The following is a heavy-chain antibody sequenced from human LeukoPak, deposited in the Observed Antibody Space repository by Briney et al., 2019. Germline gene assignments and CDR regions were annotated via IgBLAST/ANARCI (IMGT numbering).Heavy chain of an antibody. CDR3: VRALLWFGEPYFDY. J-gene: IGHJ4*02. D-gene: IGHD3-10*01. CDR2: IYYSGST. CDR1: GGSISSSSYY. V-gene: IGHV4-39*01. Sequence: SETLSLTCTVSGGSISSSSYYWGWIRQPPGKGLEWIGSIYYSGSTYYNPSLKSRVTISVDTSKSQFSLKLSSVTAADTAVYYCVRALLWFGEPYFDYWGQGTLVTVSS.